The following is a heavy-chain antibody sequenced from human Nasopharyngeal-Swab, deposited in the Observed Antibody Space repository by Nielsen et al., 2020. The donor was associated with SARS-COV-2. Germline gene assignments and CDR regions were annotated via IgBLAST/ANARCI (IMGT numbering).Heavy chain of an antibody. J-gene: IGHJ4*02. V-gene: IGHV3-15*04. CDR2: IESKTDGGTT. D-gene: IGHD7-27*01. Sequence: WIRQPPGRGLEWVGRIESKTDGGTTDYAAPVKGRFTISRDDSKNTLYLQMNSLKTEDTAVYYCTTDLGSSGFDYWGQGTLVTVSS. CDR3: TTDLGSSGFDY.